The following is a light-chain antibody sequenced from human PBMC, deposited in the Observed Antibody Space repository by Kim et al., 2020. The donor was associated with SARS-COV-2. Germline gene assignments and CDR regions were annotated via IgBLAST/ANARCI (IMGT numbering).Light chain of an antibody. J-gene: IGKJ4*01. Sequence: ASVGDSVTITCRASQAVGNYLVWFQQKPGKGPKRLIYAASTLESGVPSRFSGSGSGTEFTLTISSLQPEDSATYFCLQHNVYPLTFGGGTKVDIK. CDR2: AAS. CDR1: QAVGNY. V-gene: IGKV1-17*03. CDR3: LQHNVYPLT.